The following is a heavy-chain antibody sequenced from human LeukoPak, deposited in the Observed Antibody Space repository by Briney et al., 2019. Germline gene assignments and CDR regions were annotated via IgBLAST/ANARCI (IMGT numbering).Heavy chain of an antibody. CDR1: GFTFSSYS. CDR2: ISSSSSYI. Sequence: GGSLRLSCAASGFTFSSYSMNWVRQAPGKGLEWVSSISSSSSYIYYADSVKGRFTVSRDNAKNSLYMQMNSLRAEDTAVYSCASSADIVVVPAAHEGDYWGQGTPVTVSS. V-gene: IGHV3-21*01. J-gene: IGHJ4*02. CDR3: ASSADIVVVPAAHEGDY. D-gene: IGHD2-2*01.